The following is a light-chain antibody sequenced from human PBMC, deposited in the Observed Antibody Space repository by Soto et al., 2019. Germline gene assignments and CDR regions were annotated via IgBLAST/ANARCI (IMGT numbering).Light chain of an antibody. Sequence: DTQMTQSPSTVSASVGDRVTIIGRASQSISTQLAWYQQKPGKAPNLLISGAFSLESVVPSRFSGSGSGTEFALTISSLQPDDCATYYCQQYYSYSTFGQGTRVDI. J-gene: IGKJ1*01. CDR2: GAF. CDR1: QSISTQ. CDR3: QQYYSYST. V-gene: IGKV1-5*02.